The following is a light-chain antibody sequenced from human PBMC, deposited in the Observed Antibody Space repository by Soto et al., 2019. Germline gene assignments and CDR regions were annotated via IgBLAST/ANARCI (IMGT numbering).Light chain of an antibody. CDR3: QQYNSWPPIT. V-gene: IGKV3-15*01. CDR1: QSVSSN. CDR2: DAS. J-gene: IGKJ5*01. Sequence: EIVMTQSPGPLSVSTGERATLSCRASQSVSSNFAWYQQKPGQAPRLLIYDASTRATGIPARFSGSGSGTEFTLTISSLQSEDFVVYYCQQYNSWPPITFGQGTRLEIK.